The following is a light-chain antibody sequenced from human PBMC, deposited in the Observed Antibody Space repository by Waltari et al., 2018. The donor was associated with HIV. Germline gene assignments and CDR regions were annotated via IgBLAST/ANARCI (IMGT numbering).Light chain of an antibody. CDR2: IIN. CDR3: AALDDKLNGVV. CDR1: SSNIGSNT. J-gene: IGLJ2*01. V-gene: IGLV1-44*01. Sequence: QSVLTQPPSASGTPGQRVTISCSGSSSNIGSNTVNWYQQLPGTAPKLLMYIINQTPSGVPDRFSGSSSGPAASLAISVLQSEDEADYYCAALDDKLNGVVFGGGTKLTVL.